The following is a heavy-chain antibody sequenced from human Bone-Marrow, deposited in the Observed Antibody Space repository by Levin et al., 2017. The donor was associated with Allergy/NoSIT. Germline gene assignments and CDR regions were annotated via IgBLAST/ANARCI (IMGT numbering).Heavy chain of an antibody. CDR3: NSRGILTGSNLFRGWFDP. CDR1: GFTFGDYA. D-gene: IGHD3-9*01. CDR2: IRSKAYGGTT. V-gene: IGHV3-49*03. Sequence: GESLKISCTASGFTFGDYAMSWFRQAPGKGLEWVGFIRSKAYGGTTEYAASVKGRFTISRDDSKSIAYLQMNSLKTEDTAVYYCNSRGILTGSNLFRGWFDPWGQGTLVTVSS. J-gene: IGHJ5*02.